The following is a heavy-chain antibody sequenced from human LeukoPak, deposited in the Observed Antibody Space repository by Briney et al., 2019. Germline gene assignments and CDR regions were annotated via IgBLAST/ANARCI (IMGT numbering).Heavy chain of an antibody. J-gene: IGHJ4*02. D-gene: IGHD3-10*01. CDR1: DGFISNRSYY. V-gene: IGHV4-39*07. CDR2: IDYSGGT. CDR3: ARDLTARLWFGEYHSSVYFDY. Sequence: SETLSFSCTVSDGFISNRSYYWRWIRQPPGKGLGRIGSIDYSGGTYYNPSLKSRVTISVATSKHQFSLKLSSVTAADTAVYYCARDLTARLWFGEYHSSVYFDYWGQGTLVTVSS.